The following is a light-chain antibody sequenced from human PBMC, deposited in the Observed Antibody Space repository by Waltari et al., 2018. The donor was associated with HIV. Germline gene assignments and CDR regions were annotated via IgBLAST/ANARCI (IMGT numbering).Light chain of an antibody. J-gene: IGLJ2*01. Sequence: QTVVTQEPSLTVAPGGTITLTCSSVTGPVSSGHYANWFQQKPGQPPRPLFYSSNSGHSATPARFSASLVGDRVALTLSNVWPDDQAVYFCMLFFRSSYLFGGGTKVTVL. CDR3: MLFFRSSYL. CDR2: SSN. V-gene: IGLV7-43*01. CDR1: TGPVSSGHY.